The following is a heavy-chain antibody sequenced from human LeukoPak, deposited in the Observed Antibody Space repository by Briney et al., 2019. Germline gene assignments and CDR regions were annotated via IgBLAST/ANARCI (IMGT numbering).Heavy chain of an antibody. CDR2: VSGSGSST. CDR3: ARILAGAGTDY. V-gene: IGHV3-23*01. J-gene: IGHJ4*02. D-gene: IGHD6-13*01. CDR1: GFTFSTDA. Sequence: PGGSLRLSCAAFGFTFSTDAMSWVRQTPGKGLEWVSVVSGSGSSTYYADSVKGRFTISRDNSKNTVYLQISSLRAEDTAVYYCARILAGAGTDYWGQGTLVTVSS.